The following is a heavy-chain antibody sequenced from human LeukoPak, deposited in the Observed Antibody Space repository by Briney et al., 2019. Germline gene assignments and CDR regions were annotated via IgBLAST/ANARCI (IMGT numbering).Heavy chain of an antibody. Sequence: SETLSLTCTVSGGSISSYYWSWIRQPPGKGLEWIGYIYYSGSTNYNPSLKSRVTISVDTSKNQFSLKLSSVTAADTAVYYCARERSSCSGGSCHNWFDPWGQGTLVTVSS. J-gene: IGHJ5*02. V-gene: IGHV4-59*01. CDR3: ARERSSCSGGSCHNWFDP. D-gene: IGHD2-15*01. CDR1: GGSISSYY. CDR2: IYYSGST.